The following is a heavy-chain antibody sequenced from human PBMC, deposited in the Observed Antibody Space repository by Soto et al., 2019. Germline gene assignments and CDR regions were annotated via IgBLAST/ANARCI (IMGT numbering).Heavy chain of an antibody. V-gene: IGHV1-69*01. CDR1: GGTFSSYA. CDR2: IIPIFGTA. D-gene: IGHD2-15*01. CDR3: ARSQGGSSSLDIYYYYYYGMHV. Sequence: QVQLVQSGAEVKKPGSSVKVSCKAPGGTFSSYAISWVRQAPGQGLEWMGGIIPIFGTAKYAQKFQGRVTITADESTSTGYMELSSLRSEDTAVYYCARSQGGSSSLDIYYYYYYGMHVWVKGTTVTVSS. J-gene: IGHJ6*04.